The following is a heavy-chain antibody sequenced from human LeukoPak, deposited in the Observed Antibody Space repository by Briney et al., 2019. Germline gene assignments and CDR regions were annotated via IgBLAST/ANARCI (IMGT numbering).Heavy chain of an antibody. V-gene: IGHV4-34*01. CDR2: INHSGST. Sequence: SETLSLTCAVYGGSFSGYYWSWIRQPPGKGLEWIGEINHSGSTNYNPSLKSRVTISVDTSKNQFSLKLSSVTAADTAVYYCASGSGRIAARGLFDYWGQGTLVTVSS. J-gene: IGHJ4*02. CDR1: GGSFSGYY. D-gene: IGHD6-6*01. CDR3: ASGSGRIAARGLFDY.